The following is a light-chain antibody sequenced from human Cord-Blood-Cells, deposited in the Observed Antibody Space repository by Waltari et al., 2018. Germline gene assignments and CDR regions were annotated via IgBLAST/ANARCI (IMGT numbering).Light chain of an antibody. Sequence: EIVLTQSPGTLSLSPGERATLSCRASQRVSSSYLAWYQQKPGQAPRLHLCGASSRATGITDRCSGSGSGTDITLTISTLEPEDSAVYYCQQSGSSPYTFGQGTKLEI. CDR2: GAS. CDR3: QQSGSSPYT. J-gene: IGKJ2*01. V-gene: IGKV3-20*01. CDR1: QRVSSSY.